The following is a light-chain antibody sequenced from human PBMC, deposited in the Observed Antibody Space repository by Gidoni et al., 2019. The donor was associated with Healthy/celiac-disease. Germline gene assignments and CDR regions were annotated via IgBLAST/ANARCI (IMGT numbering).Light chain of an antibody. CDR1: SPNIWAGYD. Sequence: QSVLTQPPSVSGAPGQRVTISCTGSSPNIWAGYDAPLYQQLPETAPKLLIYGKSNRPSGVPDRFSGSKSGTSASLAITGLQAEDEADYYCQSYDSSLSAVVFGGGTKLTVL. V-gene: IGLV1-40*01. J-gene: IGLJ2*01. CDR2: GKS. CDR3: QSYDSSLSAVV.